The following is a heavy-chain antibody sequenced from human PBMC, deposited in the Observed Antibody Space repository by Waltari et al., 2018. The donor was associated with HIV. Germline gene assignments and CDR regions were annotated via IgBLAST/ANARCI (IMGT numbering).Heavy chain of an antibody. Sequence: QVQLVQSGAEVKKPGASVKVSCKASGYTFTTYVMHWVRQAPGQRLEWMGWINAANGNTKYSQKFQGRVTFTRDTSANTAYMEVSSLTSEDTAVYYCARVNQWSFFDYWGQGTLLTVSS. CDR1: GYTFTTYV. CDR2: INAANGNT. CDR3: ARVNQWSFFDY. V-gene: IGHV1-3*01. J-gene: IGHJ4*02. D-gene: IGHD2-15*01.